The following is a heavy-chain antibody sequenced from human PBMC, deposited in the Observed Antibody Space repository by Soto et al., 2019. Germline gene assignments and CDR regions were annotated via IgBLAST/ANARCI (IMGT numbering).Heavy chain of an antibody. Sequence: PGGSLRLSCAASGFTFSSYWMSWVRQAPGKGLEWVASIKQDGSEKYYVDSVKGRFTISRDNAKNSLYLQMNSLRAEDTAVYYCARESRVATSPAGYWGQGTLVTVSS. CDR3: ARESRVATSPAGY. V-gene: IGHV3-7*01. CDR1: GFTFSSYW. CDR2: IKQDGSEK. D-gene: IGHD5-12*01. J-gene: IGHJ4*02.